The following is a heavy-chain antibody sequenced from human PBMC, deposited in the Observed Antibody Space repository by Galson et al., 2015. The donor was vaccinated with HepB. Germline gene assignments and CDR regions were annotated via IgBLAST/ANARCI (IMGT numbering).Heavy chain of an antibody. CDR2: VSRSGSST. J-gene: IGHJ4*02. CDR1: GFTFNTYS. CDR3: AKDWGQRRLAYFDY. Sequence: SLRLSCAASGFTFNTYSMHWVRQAPGKGLEWVAAVSRSGSSTYYADSVKGRFTISRDNSNNTVSLHMSSLRVEDTAFYFCAKDWGQRRLAYFDYWGQGVLVTVST. V-gene: IGHV3-23*01. D-gene: IGHD3-16*01.